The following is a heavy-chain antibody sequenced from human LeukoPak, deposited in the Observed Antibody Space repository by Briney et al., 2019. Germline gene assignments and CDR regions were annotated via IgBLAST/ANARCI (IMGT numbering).Heavy chain of an antibody. D-gene: IGHD3-9*01. V-gene: IGHV4-39*07. Sequence: SGTLSLTCTVSGGSISSSSYYWGWIRQPPGKGLERVGSIYYSGSTYYNPSLKSRVTISVDTSKNQFSLKLSSVTAADTAVYYCARFQITIFAHYFDYWGQGTLVTVSS. CDR2: IYYSGST. J-gene: IGHJ4*02. CDR3: ARFQITIFAHYFDY. CDR1: GGSISSSSYY.